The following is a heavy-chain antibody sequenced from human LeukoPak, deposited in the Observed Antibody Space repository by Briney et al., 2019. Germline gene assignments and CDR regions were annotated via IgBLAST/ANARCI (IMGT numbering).Heavy chain of an antibody. Sequence: GASVKVSCKASGYTFTSYGITWVRQAPGQGLEWMGWISAYNGNTNYAQKLQGRVTMTTDTSTSTAYMELRSLTSDDTAVYYCARDPPRVSTVTTSWFDPWGQGTLVTVSS. D-gene: IGHD4-17*01. J-gene: IGHJ5*02. V-gene: IGHV1-18*01. CDR1: GYTFTSYG. CDR2: ISAYNGNT. CDR3: ARDPPRVSTVTTSWFDP.